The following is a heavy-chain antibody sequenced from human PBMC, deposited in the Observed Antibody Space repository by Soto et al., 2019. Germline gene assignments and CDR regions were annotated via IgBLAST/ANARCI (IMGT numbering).Heavy chain of an antibody. CDR2: IYYSGST. J-gene: IGHJ5*02. CDR3: ARDLYVSGNYKRQNWFDP. CDR1: GGSISSYY. V-gene: IGHV4-59*01. D-gene: IGHD3-10*01. Sequence: SETLSLTCTVSGGSISSYYWSWIRQPPGKGLEWIGYIYYSGSTNYNPSLKSRVTISVDTSKNQFSLKLSSVTAADTAVYYCARDLYVSGNYKRQNWFDPWGQGTLVTVSS.